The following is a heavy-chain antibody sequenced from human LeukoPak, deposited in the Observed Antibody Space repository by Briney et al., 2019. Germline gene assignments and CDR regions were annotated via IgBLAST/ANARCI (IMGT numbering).Heavy chain of an antibody. D-gene: IGHD3-10*01. CDR3: AREYNSGSYFGY. CDR1: GDSVSSNTAA. J-gene: IGHJ4*02. CDR2: TYYRSKWYN. V-gene: IGHV6-1*01. Sequence: SQTLSLTCAISGDSVSSNTAAWNWIRQSPSRGLEWLGRTYYRSKWYNDYAGSAKSRISITPDTSKKQFSLQLSSVTPEDTAVYYCAREYNSGSYFGYWGQGTLVTVSS.